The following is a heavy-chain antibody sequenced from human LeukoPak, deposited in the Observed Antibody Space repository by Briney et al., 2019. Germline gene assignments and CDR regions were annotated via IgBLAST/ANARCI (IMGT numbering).Heavy chain of an antibody. Sequence: GGSLRLSCAASGFTFDDYAMFWVRQAPGKGLEWVSFISSSSSYIYYADSVRGRFTISRDNAKNSLYLQMNSLRAEDTAVYYCARDQDTAMLFDYWGQGTLVTVSS. D-gene: IGHD5-18*01. CDR3: ARDQDTAMLFDY. J-gene: IGHJ4*02. CDR2: ISSSSSYI. CDR1: GFTFDDYA. V-gene: IGHV3-21*01.